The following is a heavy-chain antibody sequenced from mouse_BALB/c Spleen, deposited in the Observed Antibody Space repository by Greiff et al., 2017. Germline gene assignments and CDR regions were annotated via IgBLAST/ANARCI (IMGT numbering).Heavy chain of an antibody. CDR3: ARDSSGDVPLSDY. D-gene: IGHD3-2*01. J-gene: IGHJ2*01. V-gene: IGHV14-3*02. CDR1: GFNIKDTY. Sequence: VQLQQSGAELVKPGASVKLSCTASGFNIKDTYMHWVKQRPEQGLEWIGRIDPANGNTKYDPKFQGKATITADTSSNTAYLQLSSLTSEDTAVYYCARDSSGDVPLSDYWGQGTTLTVSS. CDR2: IDPANGNT.